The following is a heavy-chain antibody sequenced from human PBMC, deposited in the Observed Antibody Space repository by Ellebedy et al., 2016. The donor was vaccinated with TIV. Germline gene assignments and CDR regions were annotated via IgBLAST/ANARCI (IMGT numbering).Heavy chain of an antibody. J-gene: IGHJ6*02. D-gene: IGHD6-6*01. CDR2: IYPGDSDT. CDR3: ARHGWGYSSSSDYYYGMDV. CDR1: GYSFTSYW. V-gene: IGHV5-51*01. Sequence: GESLKISCKGSGYSFTSYWIGWVRQMPGKGLEWMGIIYPGDSDTRYSPSFQGQVTISADKSISTAYLQWSSLKASDTAMYYCARHGWGYSSSSDYYYGMDVWGQGTTVTVPS.